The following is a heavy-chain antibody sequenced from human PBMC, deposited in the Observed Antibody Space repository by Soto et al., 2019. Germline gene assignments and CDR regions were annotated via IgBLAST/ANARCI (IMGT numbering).Heavy chain of an antibody. Sequence: GSQRQTVADCGCTYRGCALSRERKAPGKGLEWVSAISGSGGSTYYADSVKGRFTISRDNSKNTLHLQMNSLRAEDTAVYYCAKGARNWNYFLFWFDPWGQGTLVTVSS. CDR2: ISGSGGST. D-gene: IGHD1-7*01. J-gene: IGHJ5*02. V-gene: IGHV3-23*01. CDR3: AKGARNWNYFLFWFDP. CDR1: GCTYRGCA.